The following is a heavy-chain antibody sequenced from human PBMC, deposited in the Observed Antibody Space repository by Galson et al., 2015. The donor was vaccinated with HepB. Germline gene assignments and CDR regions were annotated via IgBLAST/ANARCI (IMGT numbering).Heavy chain of an antibody. CDR2: IDWDDDK. J-gene: IGHJ6*02. CDR3: TRMKRVDTVMTYYYHGMDV. CDR1: GFSLSTSGMC. Sequence: PALVKPTQTLTLTCTFSGFSLSTSGMCVTWIRQPPGKALEWLARIDWDDDKYYSTSLKTRLTISKDTSKNQVVLTMTNMDPVDTASYYCTRMKRVDTVMTYYYHGMDVWGQGTTVTVSS. V-gene: IGHV2-70*11. D-gene: IGHD5-18*01.